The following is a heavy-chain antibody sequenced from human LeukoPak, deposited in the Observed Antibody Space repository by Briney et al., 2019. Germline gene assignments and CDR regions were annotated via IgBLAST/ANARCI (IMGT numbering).Heavy chain of an antibody. V-gene: IGHV4-59*01. J-gene: IGHJ6*03. CDR3: AREYHYYYCTDV. Sequence: SETLSLTCTVSGGSISSYYWSWIRQPPGKGLEWIGYIYYSGSTNYNPSLKSRVTISVDTSKNQFSLKLSSVTAADTAVYYCAREYHYYYCTDVWGKGTTVTVSS. CDR1: GGSISSYY. CDR2: IYYSGST.